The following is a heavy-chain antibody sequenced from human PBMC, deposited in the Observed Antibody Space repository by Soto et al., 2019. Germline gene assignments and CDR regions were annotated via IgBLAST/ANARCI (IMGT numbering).Heavy chain of an antibody. CDR3: ARRITIFVVVTYYFYY. CDR1: GYTFTSYG. J-gene: IGHJ4*02. D-gene: IGHD3-3*01. CDR2: ISAYNGNT. V-gene: IGHV1-18*01. Sequence: ASVKVSCKASGYTFTSYGISWVRQAPGQGLKWIGWISAYNGNTNYAQKLQGRLTITTDTSTSKAYMELRSLRSDDTAVYYCARRITIFVVVTYYFYYWGQGTLVTVSS.